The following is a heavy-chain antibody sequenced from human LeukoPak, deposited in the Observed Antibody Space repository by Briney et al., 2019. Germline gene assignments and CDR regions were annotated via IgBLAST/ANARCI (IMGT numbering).Heavy chain of an antibody. J-gene: IGHJ3*02. V-gene: IGHV3-48*03. Sequence: GGSLRLSCAASGFTFSSYEMNWVRQAPGKGLQWVSYISSSGSTTYYADSVKGRFTSSRDNAKISLYLQMNSLRVEDMAFYYCTKGLIKSGYSYEDDAFDIWGHGTMVTVS. CDR1: GFTFSSYE. CDR3: TKGLIKSGYSYEDDAFDI. CDR2: ISSSGSTT. D-gene: IGHD5-18*01.